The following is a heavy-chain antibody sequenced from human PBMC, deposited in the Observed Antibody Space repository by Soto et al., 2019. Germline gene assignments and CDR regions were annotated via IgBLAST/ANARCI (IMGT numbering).Heavy chain of an antibody. Sequence: SETLSLTCTVSGYSISSGYYWGWIRQPPGKGLEWIGSIYHSGSTYNNPSLKSRVTISVDTSKNQFSLKLSAVTAADTAVYYCARLRGYNWNDYFDYWGQGTLVTVSS. CDR1: GYSISSGYY. V-gene: IGHV4-38-2*02. J-gene: IGHJ4*02. D-gene: IGHD1-20*01. CDR2: IYHSGST. CDR3: ARLRGYNWNDYFDY.